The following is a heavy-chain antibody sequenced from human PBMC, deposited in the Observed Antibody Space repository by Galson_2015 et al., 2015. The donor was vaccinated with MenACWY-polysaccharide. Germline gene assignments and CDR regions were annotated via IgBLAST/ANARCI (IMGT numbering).Heavy chain of an antibody. J-gene: IGHJ4*02. Sequence: SVKVSCKASGGTFSSYAISWVRQAPGQGLEWMGRIIPILGIANYAQKFQGRVTITADKSTSTAYMELSSLRSEDTAVCYCAREGDYGGKAGGYWGQGTLVTVSS. CDR1: GGTFSSYA. V-gene: IGHV1-69*04. D-gene: IGHD4-23*01. CDR3: AREGDYGGKAGGY. CDR2: IIPILGIA.